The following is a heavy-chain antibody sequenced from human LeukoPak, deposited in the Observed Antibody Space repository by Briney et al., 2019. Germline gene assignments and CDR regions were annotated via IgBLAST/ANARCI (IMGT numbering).Heavy chain of an antibody. J-gene: IGHJ4*02. CDR3: AREEFLHEIDSSGYFVY. Sequence: SETLSLTCTVSGGSITGYYWNWIRQPAGQGLEWLGRVYSSGVGNYNPSLTSRVTISVDTSKNHFSLKLTSLTAADTAVYYCAREEFLHEIDSSGYFVYWGQGTLVTVSS. V-gene: IGHV4-4*07. D-gene: IGHD3-22*01. CDR1: GGSITGYY. CDR2: VYSSGVG.